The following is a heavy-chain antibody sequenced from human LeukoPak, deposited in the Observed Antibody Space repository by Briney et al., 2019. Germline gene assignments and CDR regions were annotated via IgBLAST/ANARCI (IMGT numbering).Heavy chain of an antibody. D-gene: IGHD2-21*02. J-gene: IGHJ4*02. V-gene: IGHV1-2*02. CDR1: GYTFTGYY. CDR2: INPNSGGT. CDR3: ARDKGGGDCYVGY. Sequence: ASVKVSCKASGYTFTGYYMHWVRQAPGQGLEWMGWINPNSGGTNYAQKFQGRVAMTRDTSISTAYMELSRLRSDDTAVYYCARDKGGGDCYVGYWGQGTLVTVSS.